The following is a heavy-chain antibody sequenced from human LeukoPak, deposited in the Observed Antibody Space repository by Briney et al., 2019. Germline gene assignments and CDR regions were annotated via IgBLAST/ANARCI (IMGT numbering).Heavy chain of an antibody. J-gene: IGHJ6*03. CDR3: ARDGPPMDV. V-gene: IGHV4-39*07. CDR2: IYYSGST. CDR1: GGSISSSSYY. Sequence: PSETLSLTCTVSGGSISSSSYYWGWIRQPPGKGLEWIGSIYYSGSTYYNPSLKSRVTISVDTSKNQFSLKLSSVTAADTAVYYCARDGPPMDVWGKGTTVTISS.